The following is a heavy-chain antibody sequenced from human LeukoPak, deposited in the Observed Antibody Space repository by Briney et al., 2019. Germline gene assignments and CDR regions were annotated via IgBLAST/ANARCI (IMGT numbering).Heavy chain of an antibody. Sequence: GGSLRLSCAASGFTFSSYWMSWVRQAPGKGLEWVANIKQDGSEKYYVDSVKGRFTISRDNAKSSLYLQMNSLRAEDTAVYYCARETHSSSWYYYYYYMDVWGKGTTVTVSS. CDR3: ARETHSSSWYYYYYYMDV. D-gene: IGHD6-13*01. V-gene: IGHV3-7*01. J-gene: IGHJ6*03. CDR2: IKQDGSEK. CDR1: GFTFSSYW.